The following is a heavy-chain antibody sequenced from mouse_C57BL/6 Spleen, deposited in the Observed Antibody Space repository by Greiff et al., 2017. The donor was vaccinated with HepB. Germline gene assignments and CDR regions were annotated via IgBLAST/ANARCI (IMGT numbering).Heavy chain of an antibody. CDR2: ISSGGSYT. V-gene: IGHV5-6*01. CDR3: ASDSSGYYAMDY. CDR1: GFTFSSYG. D-gene: IGHD3-2*02. J-gene: IGHJ4*01. Sequence: EVMLVESGGDLVKPGGSLKLSCAASGFTFSSYGMSWVRQTPDKRLEWVATISSGGSYTYYPDSVKGRFTISRDNAKNTLYLQMSSLKSEDTAMYYCASDSSGYYAMDYWGQGTSVTVSS.